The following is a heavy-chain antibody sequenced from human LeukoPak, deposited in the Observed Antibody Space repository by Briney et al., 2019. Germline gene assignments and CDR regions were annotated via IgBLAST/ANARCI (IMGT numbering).Heavy chain of an antibody. CDR3: ARRADPIWSGYYRLPASRYFDL. V-gene: IGHV4-34*01. CDR1: GGSFSGYY. Sequence: PSETLSLTCAVYGGSFSGYYWSWIRQPPGKGLEWIGEINHSGSTNYNPSLKSRVTISVDTSKNQFSLKLSSVTAADTAVYYCARRADPIWSGYYRLPASRYFDLWGRGTLVTVSS. CDR2: INHSGST. D-gene: IGHD3-3*01. J-gene: IGHJ2*01.